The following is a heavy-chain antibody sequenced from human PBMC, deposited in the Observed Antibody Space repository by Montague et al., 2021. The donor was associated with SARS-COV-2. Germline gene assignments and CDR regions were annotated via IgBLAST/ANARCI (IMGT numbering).Heavy chain of an antibody. Sequence: SETLSLTCAVYGGSLSGYYWSWIRQPPGKELEWIGEINHSGSTNYNPSLKSRVTTSVDTSKNQFSLKLSSVTAADTAVYYCARVRYYGSGTSLGMDVWGQGTTVTVSS. J-gene: IGHJ6*02. V-gene: IGHV4-34*01. CDR3: ARVRYYGSGTSLGMDV. CDR1: GGSLSGYY. D-gene: IGHD3-10*01. CDR2: INHSGST.